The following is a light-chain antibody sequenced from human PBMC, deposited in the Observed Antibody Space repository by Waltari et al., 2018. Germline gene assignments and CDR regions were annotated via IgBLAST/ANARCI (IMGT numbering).Light chain of an antibody. J-gene: IGLJ2*01. CDR3: ATWDGNLSAVV. CDR1: SSNIGSNY. V-gene: IGLV1-47*01. Sequence: QSVLTQPPSASGTPGQRVTISCSGSSSNIGSNYVYWYQQLPGTAPKLLIYRNDQRPSGVPDRFSSSKSGTSASLAISGLRSEDEADYYCATWDGNLSAVVFGGGTKLTVL. CDR2: RND.